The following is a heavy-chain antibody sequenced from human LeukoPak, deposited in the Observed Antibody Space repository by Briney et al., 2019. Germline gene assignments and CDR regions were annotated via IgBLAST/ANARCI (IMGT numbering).Heavy chain of an antibody. CDR1: GYTFTSYY. CDR2: INPSGGST. J-gene: IGHJ4*02. D-gene: IGHD5-24*01. CDR3: ARAGWLQLSLDY. V-gene: IGHV1-46*01. Sequence: ASVKVSCKASGYTFTSYYMHWVRQAPGQGLEWMGIINPSGGSTSYAQKFQGRVTVTRDTSTSTVYMELSSLRSEDTAVYYCARAGWLQLSLDYWGQGTLVTVSS.